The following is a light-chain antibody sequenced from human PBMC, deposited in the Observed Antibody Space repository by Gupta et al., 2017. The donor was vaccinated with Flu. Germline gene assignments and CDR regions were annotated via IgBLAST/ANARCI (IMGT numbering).Light chain of an antibody. V-gene: IGKV3-11*01. CDR3: QQRSNWLFS. Sequence: VLTHSPATLSLSPGERATLSCRASQTISKYLAWYQQKPGQAPRLLIYDASSRATGIPVRFSGSGSGTDFTLTISSLEPEDFGVYYCQQRSNWLFSFGPGTKVDIK. CDR1: QTISKY. CDR2: DAS. J-gene: IGKJ3*01.